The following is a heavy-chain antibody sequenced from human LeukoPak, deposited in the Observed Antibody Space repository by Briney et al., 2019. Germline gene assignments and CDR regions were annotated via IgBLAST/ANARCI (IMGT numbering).Heavy chain of an antibody. CDR3: ASLHWGSGAFDV. CDR1: GFTFSSYS. J-gene: IGHJ3*01. Sequence: GGSLRLSCAASGFTFSSYSMNWVRQAPGKGLEWVSYISSSSSTIYYADSVKGRFTISRDNAKNSLYLQMNSLRAEDTAVYYCASLHWGSGAFDVWGQGTMVTVSS. CDR2: ISSSSSTI. V-gene: IGHV3-48*01. D-gene: IGHD7-27*01.